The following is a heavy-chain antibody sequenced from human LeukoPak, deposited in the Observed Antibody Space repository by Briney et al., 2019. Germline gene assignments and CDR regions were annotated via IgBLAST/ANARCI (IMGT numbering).Heavy chain of an antibody. D-gene: IGHD5-24*01. J-gene: IGHJ4*02. CDR2: INHSGST. V-gene: IGHV4-34*01. CDR1: GGSISSYY. CDR3: ARGDGYNLGGLDY. Sequence: SETLSLTCTVSGGSISSYYWSWIRQPPGKGLEWIGEINHSGSTNYNPSLKSRVTISVDTSKNQFSLKLSSVTAADTAVYYCARGDGYNLGGLDYWGQGTLVTVSS.